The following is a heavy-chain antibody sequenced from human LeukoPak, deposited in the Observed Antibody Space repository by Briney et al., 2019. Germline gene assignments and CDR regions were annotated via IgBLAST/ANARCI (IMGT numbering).Heavy chain of an antibody. CDR2: IKSDGITI. V-gene: IGHV3-74*01. CDR1: GFTFSNYM. CDR3: AKDMNTGIAVAGTLDY. J-gene: IGHJ4*02. D-gene: IGHD6-19*01. Sequence: GSLRLSCAASGFTFSNYMMHWVRQAPGKGLVWVSRIKSDGITITYADSVKGRFSISRDNAKNSLCLQMNSLRAEDTALYYCAKDMNTGIAVAGTLDYWGQGTLVTVSS.